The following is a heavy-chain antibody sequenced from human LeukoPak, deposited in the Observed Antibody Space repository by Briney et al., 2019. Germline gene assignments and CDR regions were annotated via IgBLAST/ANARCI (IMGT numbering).Heavy chain of an antibody. CDR3: TTEEYDYVWGSYRRLFDY. V-gene: IGHV3-15*01. Sequence: GSLRLSCAASGFTFSSYAMSWVRQAPGKGLEWVGRIKSKTDGGTTDYAAPVKGRFTISRDDSKNTLYLQMNSLKTEDTAVYYCTTEEYDYVWGSYRRLFDYWGQGTLVTVSS. CDR1: GFTFSSYA. D-gene: IGHD3-16*02. CDR2: IKSKTDGGTT. J-gene: IGHJ4*02.